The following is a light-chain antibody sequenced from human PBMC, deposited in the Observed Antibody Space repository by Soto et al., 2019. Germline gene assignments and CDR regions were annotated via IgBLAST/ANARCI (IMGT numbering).Light chain of an antibody. V-gene: IGLV4-69*01. Sequence: QSVLTQSPSASASLGGSVKLTCSLSSGLSDYTIAWHQQQPEKGPRFLMRVNSDGSHIKGAEIPDRFSGSSSGTERYLTISSLQSEDEGDYYCQTWGTGARIFGGGTKVTVL. J-gene: IGLJ2*01. CDR3: QTWGTGARI. CDR2: VNSDGSH. CDR1: SGLSDYT.